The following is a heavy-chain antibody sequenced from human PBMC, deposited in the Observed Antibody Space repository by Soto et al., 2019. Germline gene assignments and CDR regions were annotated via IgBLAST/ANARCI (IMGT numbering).Heavy chain of an antibody. CDR3: ARGGCSGGSCYNEP. CDR1: GYTFTGCY. D-gene: IGHD2-15*01. J-gene: IGHJ5*02. V-gene: IGHV1-2*02. Sequence: ASVKVSCKASGYTFTGCYMHWVRQAPGQGLEWMGWINPNSGGTNYAQKFQGRVTMTRDTSISTAYMELSRLRSDDTAVYYCARGGCSGGSCYNEPWGQGTLVTVSS. CDR2: INPNSGGT.